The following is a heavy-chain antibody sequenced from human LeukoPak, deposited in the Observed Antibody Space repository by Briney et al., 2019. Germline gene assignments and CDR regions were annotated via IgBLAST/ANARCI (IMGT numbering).Heavy chain of an antibody. V-gene: IGHV3-23*01. J-gene: IGHJ4*02. CDR2: IRGSDGST. CDR3: AKDTHVSGFDS. CDR1: GFTFNTSP. Sequence: GGPLRLSCAASGFTFNTSPMSWVRQAPGKGLEWVSGIRGSDGSTYYADSVKGRFTISRDNSKNTLYLEMNSLRPEDTALYYCAKDTHVSGFDSWGQGTLVTVSS. D-gene: IGHD3-10*01.